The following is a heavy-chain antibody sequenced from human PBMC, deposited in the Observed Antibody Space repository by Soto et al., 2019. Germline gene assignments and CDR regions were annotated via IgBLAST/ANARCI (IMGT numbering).Heavy chain of an antibody. Sequence: SETLSLTCTVSGGSTSSSSYYWSWIRQPPGKGLEWIGYIYYSGSTNYNPSLKSRVTISLDTSRNQFSLKLSSVTAADTAVYYCTRDTYGGGIWGPGTMVTV. CDR3: TRDTYGGGI. D-gene: IGHD4-17*01. CDR2: IYYSGST. V-gene: IGHV4-61*01. CDR1: GGSTSSSSYY. J-gene: IGHJ3*02.